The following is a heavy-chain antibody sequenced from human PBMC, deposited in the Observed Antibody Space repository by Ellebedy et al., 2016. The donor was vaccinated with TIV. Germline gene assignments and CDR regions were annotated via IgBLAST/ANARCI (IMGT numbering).Heavy chain of an antibody. CDR2: INPDGSAE. CDR3: TSYCGGDCYWGGY. J-gene: IGHJ4*02. Sequence: GESLKISCAASGFIISGDWMSWVRQAPGKGLEWVAHINPDGSAEYYVDSVKGRFTISRDNAKRSLFLQMNSLRAEDTAVYYCTSYCGGDCYWGGYWGQGTLLTVSS. CDR1: GFIISGDW. V-gene: IGHV3-7*01. D-gene: IGHD2-21*02.